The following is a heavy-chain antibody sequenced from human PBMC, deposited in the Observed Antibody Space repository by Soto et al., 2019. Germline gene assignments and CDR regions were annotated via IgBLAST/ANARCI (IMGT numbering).Heavy chain of an antibody. CDR2: LYDVDGS. CDR1: GLTVSGKKY. CDR3: ATWHEREHAYDV. Sequence: DVQLVESGGGLMQPGESLRLSCAASGLTVSGKKYVAWVRQAPGKGLEWVSALYDVDGSFYSDSVKGRFTTSSDSSKTTVYLQMNDPTPADTAVYYCATWHEREHAYDVWCQGTTVTVSS. D-gene: IGHD1-1*01. V-gene: IGHV3-53*01. J-gene: IGHJ3*01.